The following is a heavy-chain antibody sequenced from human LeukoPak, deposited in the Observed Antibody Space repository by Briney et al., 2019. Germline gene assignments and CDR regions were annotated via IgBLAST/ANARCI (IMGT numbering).Heavy chain of an antibody. CDR3: ARGGGTAGYYYQMDV. CDR2: IYIAGTT. D-gene: IGHD3-16*01. CDR1: GFTFSSYR. Sequence: GGSLRLSCAASGFTFSSYRMNWVRQAPGKGLEWVSIIYIAGTTYHADSVRGRLVISRDNSKNTVYLQMNSLRADDTAVYYCARGGGTAGYYYQMDVWGQGTTVTVSS. V-gene: IGHV3-66*01. J-gene: IGHJ6*02.